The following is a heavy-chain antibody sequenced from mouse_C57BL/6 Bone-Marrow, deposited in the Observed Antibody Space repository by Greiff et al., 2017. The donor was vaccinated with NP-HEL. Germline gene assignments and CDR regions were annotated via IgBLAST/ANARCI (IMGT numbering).Heavy chain of an antibody. J-gene: IGHJ2*01. V-gene: IGHV14-4*01. CDR3: TTYMVTTDYFDY. D-gene: IGHD2-2*01. Sequence: VQLKQSGAELVRPGASVKLSCTASGFNIKDDYMHWVKPRPDQGLEWIGWLDPENGDTEYASKFQGKATITADTSSNTAYLQLSSLTSEDTAVYYCTTYMVTTDYFDYWGQATTLTVSS. CDR1: GFNIKDDY. CDR2: LDPENGDT.